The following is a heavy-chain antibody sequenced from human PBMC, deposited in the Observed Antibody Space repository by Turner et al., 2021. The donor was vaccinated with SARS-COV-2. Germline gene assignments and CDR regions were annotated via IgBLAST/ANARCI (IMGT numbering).Heavy chain of an antibody. Sequence: EVQLVESGGGLFQPGGSLRHRCAASGFTVSSNYMSWVRQAPGKGLEWISVIYSGGSTYYADSVKGRFTISRDNSKNTLYLQMNSLRAEDTAVYYCARGNSSGWSYYFDYWGQGTLVTVSS. J-gene: IGHJ4*02. V-gene: IGHV3-66*01. CDR2: IYSGGST. D-gene: IGHD6-19*01. CDR1: GFTVSSNY. CDR3: ARGNSSGWSYYFDY.